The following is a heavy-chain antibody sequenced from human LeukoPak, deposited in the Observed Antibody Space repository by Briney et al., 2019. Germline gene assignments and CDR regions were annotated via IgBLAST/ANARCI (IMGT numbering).Heavy chain of an antibody. CDR1: GFTFSDYG. CDR3: ARGGGYSYGLFDY. D-gene: IGHD5-18*01. J-gene: IGHJ4*02. Sequence: GGSLRLSCAASGFTFSDYGMTWVRQAPGKGLVRVSRINSDGSSTSYADSVKGRFTISRDNAKNTLYLQMNSLRAEDTAVYYCARGGGYSYGLFDYWGQGTLVTVSS. V-gene: IGHV3-74*01. CDR2: INSDGSST.